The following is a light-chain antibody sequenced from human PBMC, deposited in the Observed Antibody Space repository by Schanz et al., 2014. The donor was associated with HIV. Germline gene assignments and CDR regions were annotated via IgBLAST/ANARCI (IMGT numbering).Light chain of an antibody. CDR3: QQSYSTPPT. J-gene: IGKJ5*01. V-gene: IGKV1-9*01. Sequence: DIQLTQSPSFLSASVGDRVTISCRASQDISSYLAWYQQKPGKAPKLLIYAASTLQSGVPSRFSGSGSGTEFTLTISSLQPEDFATYYCQQSYSTPPTFGQGTRLEIK. CDR1: QDISSY. CDR2: AAS.